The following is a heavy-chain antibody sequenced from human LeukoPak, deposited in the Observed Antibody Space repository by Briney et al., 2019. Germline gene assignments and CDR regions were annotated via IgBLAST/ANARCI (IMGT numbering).Heavy chain of an antibody. D-gene: IGHD6-13*01. CDR2: IYPGYSDT. J-gene: IGHJ1*01. V-gene: IGHV5-51*01. Sequence: GEALKISFKGSGYIFTSYWIGWVRQMPGKGLEWIGVIYPGYSDTKYSPSFQGQVTISADKSISPAYLQWSSLTASDTAMYYCARHRGSSWYDGYFQHWGQGTLVTVSS. CDR3: ARHRGSSWYDGYFQH. CDR1: GYIFTSYW.